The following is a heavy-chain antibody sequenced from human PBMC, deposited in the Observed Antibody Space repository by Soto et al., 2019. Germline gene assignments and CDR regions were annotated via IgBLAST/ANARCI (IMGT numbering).Heavy chain of an antibody. V-gene: IGHV1-58*01. CDR3: AAQSSSRYYYYGMDV. CDR1: GFTFTSSA. Sequence: SVKVSCKASGFTFTSSAVQWVRQARGQRLEWIGWIVVGSGNTNYAQKFQERVTITRDMSTSTAYMELSSLRSEDTAVYYCAAQSSSRYYYYGMDVWGQGTTVTSP. D-gene: IGHD6-6*01. J-gene: IGHJ6*02. CDR2: IVVGSGNT.